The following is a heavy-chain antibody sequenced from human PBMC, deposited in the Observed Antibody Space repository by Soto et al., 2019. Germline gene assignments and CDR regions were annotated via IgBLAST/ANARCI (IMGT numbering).Heavy chain of an antibody. D-gene: IGHD3-10*01. J-gene: IGHJ4*02. CDR3: ARWGGSMSSGDYIDY. CDR1: GFIFSNNG. CDR2: TSHDGRDN. V-gene: IGHV3-33*01. Sequence: QVQLVESGGGMVQPGRSLRLSCAASGFIFSNNGFHWVRQAPGKGLEWVSLTSHDGRDNHYADSVKGRFTISRDNAKNTVILQMNSLRVEDTAVYFCARWGGSMSSGDYIDYWGQGTLVTVSS.